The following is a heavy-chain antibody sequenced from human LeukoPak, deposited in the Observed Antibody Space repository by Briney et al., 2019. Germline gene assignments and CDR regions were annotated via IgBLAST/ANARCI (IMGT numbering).Heavy chain of an antibody. J-gene: IGHJ4*02. V-gene: IGHV3-53*01. CDR2: IYSGDST. Sequence: TGGSLRLSCAASGFIGSSNSMSWVRQAPGKGLEWVSVIYSGDSTYYADSVKGGFTISRDNSKNTLYLQMNSLRAEDTAVYYCARYQVGTMIDYWGQGTLVTVAS. D-gene: IGHD2-2*01. CDR3: ARYQVGTMIDY. CDR1: GFIGSSNS.